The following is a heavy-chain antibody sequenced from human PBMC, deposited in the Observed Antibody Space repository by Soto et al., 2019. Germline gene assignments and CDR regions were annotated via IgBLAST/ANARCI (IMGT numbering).Heavy chain of an antibody. CDR1: GFTFSSYW. CDR2: IKQDGSEK. D-gene: IGHD2-2*01. Sequence: PGGSLRLSCAASGFTFSSYWMSWVRQAPGKGLEKVANIKQDGSEKYYVDSVKGRFTISRDNAKNSLYLQMNSLRAEDTAVYYCARAVCSSTSCYFWAGRYGMDVWGQGTTVTVSS. J-gene: IGHJ6*02. V-gene: IGHV3-7*05. CDR3: ARAVCSSTSCYFWAGRYGMDV.